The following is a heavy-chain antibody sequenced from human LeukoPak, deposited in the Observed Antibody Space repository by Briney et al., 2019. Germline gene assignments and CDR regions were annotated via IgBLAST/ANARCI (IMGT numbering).Heavy chain of an antibody. D-gene: IGHD1-26*01. CDR2: IYYSGST. V-gene: IGHV4-59*01. J-gene: IGHJ4*02. Sequence: SETLSLTCTVSGGSISSYYWSWIRQPPGKGLEWIGYIYYSGSTNYNPSLKSRVTISVKTSKNQFSLKLRSVTAADTAVYYCARSSIVGATIGYFDYWGQGTLVTVSS. CDR1: GGSISSYY. CDR3: ARSSIVGATIGYFDY.